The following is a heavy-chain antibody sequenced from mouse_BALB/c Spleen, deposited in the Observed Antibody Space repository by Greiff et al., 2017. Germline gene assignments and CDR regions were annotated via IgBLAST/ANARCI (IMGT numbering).Heavy chain of an antibody. CDR3: ARWGDITTVVAPDYYAMDY. Sequence: EVNLVESGGGLVQPGGSRKLSCAASGFTFSSFGMHWVRQAPEKGLEWVAYISSGSSTIYYADTVKGRFTISRDNPKNTLFLQMTSLRSEDTAMYYCARWGDITTVVAPDYYAMDYWGQGTSVTVSS. V-gene: IGHV5-17*02. D-gene: IGHD1-1*01. CDR1: GFTFSSFG. CDR2: ISSGSSTI. J-gene: IGHJ4*01.